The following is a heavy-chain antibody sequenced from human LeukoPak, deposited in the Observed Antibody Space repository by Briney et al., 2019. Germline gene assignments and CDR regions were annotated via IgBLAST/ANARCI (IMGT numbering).Heavy chain of an antibody. CDR2: IRFDGSNE. Sequence: GGSLRLSCAASGFTVSPYGMHWVRQAPGKGLEWVTFIRFDGSNEYYTDSVKGRFIISRDNSKNTLYLQMNSLRPEDTAVYYCAGDFDYWGQGTLVTVSS. CDR1: GFTVSPYG. J-gene: IGHJ4*02. V-gene: IGHV3-30*02. CDR3: AGDFDY.